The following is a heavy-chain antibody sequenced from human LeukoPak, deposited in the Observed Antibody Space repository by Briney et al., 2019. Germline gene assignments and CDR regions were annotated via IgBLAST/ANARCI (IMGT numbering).Heavy chain of an antibody. CDR1: GGSISSYY. J-gene: IGHJ3*02. V-gene: IGHV4-59*01. CDR3: ARARAAAGPSDAFDI. CDR2: IYYSGST. D-gene: IGHD6-13*01. Sequence: SETLSLTCTVSGGSISSYYWSWIRQPPGKGLEWIGYIYYSGSTNYNPSLKSRVTISVDTSKNQFSLKLSSVTAAGTAVYYCARARAAAGPSDAFDIWGQGTMVTVSS.